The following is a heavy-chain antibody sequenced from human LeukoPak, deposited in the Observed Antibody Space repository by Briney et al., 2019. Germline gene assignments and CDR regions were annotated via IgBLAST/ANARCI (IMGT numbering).Heavy chain of an antibody. CDR1: GFTVSSNS. V-gene: IGHV3-53*01. CDR3: ARVYDSSDTGAFDI. J-gene: IGHJ3*02. Sequence: GGSLRLSCTVSGFTVSSNSMSWVRQAPGKGLEWVSFIYSGGNTHYSDSVKGRFTISRDNSKNTLYPQMNSLRAEDTAVYYCARVYDSSDTGAFDIWGQGTMVTVSS. CDR2: IYSGGNT. D-gene: IGHD3-22*01.